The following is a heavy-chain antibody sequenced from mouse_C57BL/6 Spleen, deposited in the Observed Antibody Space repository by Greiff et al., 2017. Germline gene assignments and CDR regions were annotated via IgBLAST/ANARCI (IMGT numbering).Heavy chain of an antibody. CDR2: INYDGSST. V-gene: IGHV5-16*01. D-gene: IGHD2-3*01. J-gene: IGHJ2*01. Sequence: EVKLVESEGGLVQPGSSMKLSCTASGFTFSDYYMAWVRQVPEKGLEWVANINYDGSSTYYLDSLKSRFIISRDNAKNILYLQMSSLKSEDTATYYCARVYDGLLEGYYFDYWGQGTTLTVSS. CDR1: GFTFSDYY. CDR3: ARVYDGLLEGYYFDY.